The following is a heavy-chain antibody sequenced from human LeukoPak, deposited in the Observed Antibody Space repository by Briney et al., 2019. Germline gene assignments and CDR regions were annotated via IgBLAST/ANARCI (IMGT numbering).Heavy chain of an antibody. V-gene: IGHV3-15*01. D-gene: IGHD1-26*01. CDR2: IKSTTYGGTT. CDR1: GFTFSSYG. CDR3: STDISGSWCMDV. J-gene: IGHJ6*02. Sequence: GRSLRLSCAASGFTFSSYGMHWVRQDPGKGLEWVGRIKSTTYGGTTDYAAPVKGRFSISRDDSKNTLYLQMNSLKTEDTAVYYCSTDISGSWCMDVWGQGTTVTVSS.